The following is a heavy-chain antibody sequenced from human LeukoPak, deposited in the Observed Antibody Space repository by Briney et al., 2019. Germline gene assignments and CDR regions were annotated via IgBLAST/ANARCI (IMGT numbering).Heavy chain of an antibody. Sequence: GGSLRLSCAASGFRFSTYAMSWVRQAPGKGLEWVSGISGSTGLTYYAASVKGRFTISRDNSKDTVHLQMNTLRAEDTAVYYCAKSDPLMTAAGIFDSWGQGTLVTVSS. CDR1: GFRFSTYA. J-gene: IGHJ4*02. CDR3: AKSDPLMTAAGIFDS. CDR2: ISGSTGLT. V-gene: IGHV3-23*01. D-gene: IGHD6-13*01.